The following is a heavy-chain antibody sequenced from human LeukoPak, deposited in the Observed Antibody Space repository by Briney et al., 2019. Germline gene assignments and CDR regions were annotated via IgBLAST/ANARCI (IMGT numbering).Heavy chain of an antibody. V-gene: IGHV4-4*02. CDR2: IYHSGST. D-gene: IGHD6-13*01. Sequence: SETLSLTCAVSGGSISSSNWWSSVRQPPGKGLEWIGEIYHSGSTNYNPSLKSRVTISVDKSKNQFSLKLSSVTAADTAVYYCARASAGYSSSWYDYWGQGTLVTVSS. J-gene: IGHJ4*02. CDR3: ARASAGYSSSWYDY. CDR1: GGSISSSNW.